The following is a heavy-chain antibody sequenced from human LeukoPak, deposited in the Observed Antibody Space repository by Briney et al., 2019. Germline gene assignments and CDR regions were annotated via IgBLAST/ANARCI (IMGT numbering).Heavy chain of an antibody. CDR2: ISGSGGHT. CDR1: GFTFSSYA. V-gene: IGHV3-23*01. CDR3: AKDSAVVPAAPYGMDV. Sequence: GGSLRLSCAASGFTFSSYAMSWVRQAPGKGLEWVSAISGSGGHTYYADSVKGRFTISRDNSKNTLYLQMNSLRAEDTAVYYCAKDSAVVPAAPYGMDVWGQGTTVTVSS. J-gene: IGHJ6*02. D-gene: IGHD2-2*01.